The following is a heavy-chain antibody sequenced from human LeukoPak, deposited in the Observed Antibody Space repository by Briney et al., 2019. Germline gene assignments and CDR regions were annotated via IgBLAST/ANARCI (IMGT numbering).Heavy chain of an antibody. J-gene: IGHJ3*02. Sequence: GRSLRLSCAASGFTFSTYFMHWVRQAPGKGLEWVADITSDGSHTFYVESVKGRFTISEDNSKNTLYLQMNSLRAEDTAVYFCARERQDTILHSGAFDIWGQGTMVTVSS. D-gene: IGHD2-21*01. CDR1: GFTFSTYF. CDR3: ARERQDTILHSGAFDI. V-gene: IGHV3-30-3*01. CDR2: ITSDGSHT.